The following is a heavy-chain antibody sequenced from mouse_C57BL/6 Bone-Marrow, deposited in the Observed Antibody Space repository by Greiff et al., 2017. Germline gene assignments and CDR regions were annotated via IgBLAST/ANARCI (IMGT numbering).Heavy chain of an antibody. Sequence: EVQLQQSGPELVKPGASVKISCKASGYTFTDYYMNWVKQSHGKSLEWIGDINPNNGGTSYNQKFKGKATFTVDKSSSTAYLELRSLTSEDSAVYYCARGNGYDLDYWGQGTTLTVSS. V-gene: IGHV1-26*01. CDR1: GYTFTDYY. CDR3: ARGNGYDLDY. J-gene: IGHJ2*01. D-gene: IGHD2-2*01. CDR2: INPNNGGT.